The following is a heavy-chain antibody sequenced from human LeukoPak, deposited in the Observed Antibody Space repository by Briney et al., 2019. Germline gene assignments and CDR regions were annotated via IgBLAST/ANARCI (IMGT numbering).Heavy chain of an antibody. D-gene: IGHD3-3*01. J-gene: IGHJ4*02. CDR2: TYPGDSDT. CDR3: ARPHYDFWSGYSPYYFDY. CDR1: GYSFTSYW. V-gene: IGHV5-51*01. Sequence: GESLKISCKGSGYSFTSYWIGWVRQLPGKGLEWMGITYPGDSDTRYSPSFQGQVTISADKSISTAYLQWSSLKASDTAMYYCARPHYDFWSGYSPYYFDYWGQGTLVTVSS.